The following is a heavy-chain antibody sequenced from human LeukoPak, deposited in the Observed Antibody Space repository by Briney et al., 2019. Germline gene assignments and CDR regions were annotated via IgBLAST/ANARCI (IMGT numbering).Heavy chain of an antibody. CDR2: FAGSDTTK. CDR3: TTLGYHLDS. J-gene: IGHJ4*02. Sequence: GGSLRLSCAASGFDFGAYEMNWVRQAPGKGLEWVAYFAGSDTTKYYADSVRGRFTISRDNAKNSLYLQMNSLRAEDMAPYYCTTLGYHLDSWGQGTLVTVSS. CDR1: GFDFGAYE. V-gene: IGHV3-48*03. D-gene: IGHD3-22*01.